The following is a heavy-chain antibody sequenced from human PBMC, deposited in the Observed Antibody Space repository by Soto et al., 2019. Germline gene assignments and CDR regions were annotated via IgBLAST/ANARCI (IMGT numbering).Heavy chain of an antibody. D-gene: IGHD4-17*01. CDR3: ARDLSTVTTSYYYYYMDV. J-gene: IGHJ6*03. V-gene: IGHV1-69*08. Sequence: QVQLVQSGAEVKKPGSSVKVSCKASGGTFSSYTISWVRQAPGQGLEWMGRIIPNLGIANYAQKFQGRVTITADKSTSTAYMELSSLRSEDTAVYYCARDLSTVTTSYYYYYMDVWGKGTTVTVSS. CDR1: GGTFSSYT. CDR2: IIPNLGIA.